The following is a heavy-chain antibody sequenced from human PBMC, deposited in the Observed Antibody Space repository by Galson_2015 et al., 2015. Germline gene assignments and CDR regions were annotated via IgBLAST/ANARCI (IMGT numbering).Heavy chain of an antibody. CDR3: ARHRYCSSTSCYRLGGMDV. CDR2: IYYSGST. CDR1: GGSISSRSYY. Sequence: ETLSLTCTVSGGSISSRSYYWGWIRQPPGKGLEWIGSIYYSGSTYYNPSLKSRVTISVDTSKNQFSLKLSSVTAADTAVYYCARHRYCSSTSCYRLGGMDVWGQGTTVTVSS. J-gene: IGHJ6*02. D-gene: IGHD2-2*01. V-gene: IGHV4-39*01.